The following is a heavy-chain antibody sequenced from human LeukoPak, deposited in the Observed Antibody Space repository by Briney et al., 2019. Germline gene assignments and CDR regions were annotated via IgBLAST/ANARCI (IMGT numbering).Heavy chain of an antibody. D-gene: IGHD3-3*01. J-gene: IGHJ5*02. CDR2: ISAYNGNT. CDR1: GYTFTSYG. Sequence: ASVKVSCKASGYTFTSYGISWVRQAPGQGLEWMGWISAYNGNTNYAQKLQGRVTMTTDTSTSTAYMELRSLRSDDTAVYYCARERFFGVVIIQRPGVNWFDPWGQGTLVTVSS. CDR3: ARERFFGVVIIQRPGVNWFDP. V-gene: IGHV1-18*01.